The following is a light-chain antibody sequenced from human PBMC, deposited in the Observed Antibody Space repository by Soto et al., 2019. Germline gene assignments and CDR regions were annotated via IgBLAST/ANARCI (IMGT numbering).Light chain of an antibody. CDR3: QHYNSYSEA. Sequence: DIQITQSPSTLSASVLDTVSITCRASQTINNWLAWYQQKPGKAPKLLIYDVSTLGSGVPSRFSGSGSGTYFTLTISGLQPDDFATYYCQHYNSYSEAFGQGTKVDIK. CDR2: DVS. J-gene: IGKJ1*01. V-gene: IGKV1-5*01. CDR1: QTINNW.